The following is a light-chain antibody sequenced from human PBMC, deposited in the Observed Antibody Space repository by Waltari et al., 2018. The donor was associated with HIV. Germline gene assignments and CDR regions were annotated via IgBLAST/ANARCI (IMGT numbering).Light chain of an antibody. CDR1: QGISTK. CDR3: QQYNNWPRT. V-gene: IGKV3-15*01. Sequence: VMTQSQATVSVSPGEGATLSCRASQGISTKLVWYQRKPGQAPRLLIYGASTRATGSPARFSGSGSGTDFTLTISSLQSEDSAIYYCQQYNNWPRTFGQGTKVEIK. J-gene: IGKJ1*01. CDR2: GAS.